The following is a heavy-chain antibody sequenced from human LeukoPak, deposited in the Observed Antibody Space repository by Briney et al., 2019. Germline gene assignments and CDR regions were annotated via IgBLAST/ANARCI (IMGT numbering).Heavy chain of an antibody. CDR3: ARVRACYGDYSLSAFDI. CDR2: ISSSSSTI. J-gene: IGHJ3*02. D-gene: IGHD4-17*01. Sequence: GGSLRLSCAASGFTFSTCSMNWVRQAPGKGLEWVSYISSSSSTIYYADSVKGRFTISRDNAKNSLYLQMNSLRDEDTAVYYCARVRACYGDYSLSAFDIWGQGTMVTVSS. V-gene: IGHV3-48*02. CDR1: GFTFSTCS.